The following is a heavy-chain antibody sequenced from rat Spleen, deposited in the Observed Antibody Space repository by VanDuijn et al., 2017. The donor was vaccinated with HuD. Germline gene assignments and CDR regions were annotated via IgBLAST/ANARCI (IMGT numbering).Heavy chain of an antibody. J-gene: IGHJ4*01. V-gene: IGHV3-3*01. CDR3: ARTIGTNHVMDA. CDR1: GYSITSSYR. D-gene: IGHD1-5*01. CDR2: INSAGST. Sequence: EVQLQESGPGLVKPSQSLSLTCSVTGYSITSSYRWNWIRKFPGNKLEWMGYINSAGSTNYNPTLKSRISITRDTSKNQFFLQVNSVTTEDTATYYCARTIGTNHVMDAWGQGASVTVSS.